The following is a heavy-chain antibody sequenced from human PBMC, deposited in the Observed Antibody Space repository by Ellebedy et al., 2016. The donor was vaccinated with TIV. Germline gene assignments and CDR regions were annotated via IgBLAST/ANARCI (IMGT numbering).Heavy chain of an antibody. CDR2: IYYSGNT. D-gene: IGHD3-22*01. CDR1: GGSISSGGFY. Sequence: SETLSLXXTVSGGSISSGGFYWSWIRQFPGKGLKWIGYIYYSGNTDYNPSLKSRVSISGDTSKNQFSLKLSSVTAADTAMYYCARDQNYDTSGRDALDIWGQGIMVTVSS. CDR3: ARDQNYDTSGRDALDI. V-gene: IGHV4-31*03. J-gene: IGHJ3*02.